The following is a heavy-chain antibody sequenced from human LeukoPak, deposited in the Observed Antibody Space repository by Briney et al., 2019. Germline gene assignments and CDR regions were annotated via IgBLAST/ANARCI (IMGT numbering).Heavy chain of an antibody. J-gene: IGHJ4*02. Sequence: GGSLRLSCAASGFTFSGYSMNWVRQAPGKGLEWVSSISSSSSYIYYADSVKGRFTISRDNAKNSLYLQMTSLRAEDTAVYYCASDSSVLIKGAYWGQGALVTVSS. V-gene: IGHV3-21*01. CDR2: ISSSSSYI. CDR1: GFTFSGYS. CDR3: ASDSSVLIKGAY. D-gene: IGHD6-19*01.